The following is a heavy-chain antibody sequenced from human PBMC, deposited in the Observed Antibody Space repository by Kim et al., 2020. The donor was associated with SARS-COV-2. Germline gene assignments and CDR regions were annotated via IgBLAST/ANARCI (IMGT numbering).Heavy chain of an antibody. V-gene: IGHV3-30*04. D-gene: IGHD1-26*01. CDR1: GFTFSSYA. J-gene: IGHJ4*02. Sequence: GGSLRLSCAASGFTFSSYAMHWVRQAPGKGLEWVAVISYDGSNKYYADSVKGRFTISRDNSKNTLYLQMNSLRAEDTAVYYCARLLVGATMGENYWGQGTLVTVSS. CDR3: ARLLVGATMGENY. CDR2: ISYDGSNK.